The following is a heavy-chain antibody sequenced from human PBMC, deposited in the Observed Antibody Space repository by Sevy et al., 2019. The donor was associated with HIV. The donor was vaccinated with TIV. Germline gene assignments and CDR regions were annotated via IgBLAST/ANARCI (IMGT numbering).Heavy chain of an antibody. J-gene: IGHJ6*03. V-gene: IGHV4-59*01. CDR1: GGSISSYY. CDR3: ARVRRDIVVVPAAMAYYYYMDV. CDR2: IYYSGST. D-gene: IGHD2-2*01. Sequence: SETLSLTCTVSGGSISSYYWSWIRQPPGKGLEWIGYIYYSGSTNYNPSLKSRVTISVDTSKNQFSLKLSSVTAADTTVYYCARVRRDIVVVPAAMAYYYYMDVWGKGTTVTVSS.